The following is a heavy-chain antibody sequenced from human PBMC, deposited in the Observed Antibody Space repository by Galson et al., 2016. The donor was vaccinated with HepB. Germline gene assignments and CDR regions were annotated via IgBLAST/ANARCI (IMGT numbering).Heavy chain of an antibody. V-gene: IGHV1-3*01. CDR2: YNAGNGDP. D-gene: IGHD3-3*01. CDR1: GYTFTTYG. J-gene: IGHJ4*02. Sequence: SVKVSCKASGYTFTTYGIQWVRQAPGHRLEWIGWYNAGNGDPRYSQNFQGRVTFTRDTSASTAYMELSSLRSEDTAVYCCARSGNEWSVDYWGQGTLVSVSS. CDR3: ARSGNEWSVDY.